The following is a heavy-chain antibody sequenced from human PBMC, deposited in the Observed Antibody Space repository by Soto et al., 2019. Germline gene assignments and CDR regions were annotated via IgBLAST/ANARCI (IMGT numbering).Heavy chain of an antibody. CDR3: ARSQGSSTSLEIYYYYYYGMDV. J-gene: IGHJ6*02. V-gene: IGHV1-69*01. CDR1: GGTFSSYA. CDR2: IIPISDTT. D-gene: IGHD2-2*01. Sequence: QVQLVQSGAEVQKPGSSVKVSCKASGGTFSSYAISWVRQAPGQGLEWMGGIIPISDTTNYAQKFQGRVKITADESTITAYMELSSLRSEDTAVYYCARSQGSSTSLEIYYYYYYGMDVWGQGTTVTVSS.